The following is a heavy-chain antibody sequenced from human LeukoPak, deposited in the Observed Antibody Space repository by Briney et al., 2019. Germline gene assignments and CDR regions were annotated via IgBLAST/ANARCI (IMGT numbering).Heavy chain of an antibody. CDR2: IYYSGST. J-gene: IGHJ2*01. CDR1: GGSISSYY. D-gene: IGHD3-9*01. V-gene: IGHV4-59*01. CDR3: ARDSPPSDILTGYRSYWYFDL. Sequence: PSETLSLTCTVSGGSISSYYWSWIRQPPGKGLEWIGYIYYSGSTNYNPSLKSRVTISVDTSKNQFSLKLSSVTAADTAVYYCARDSPPSDILTGYRSYWYFDLWSRGTLVTVSS.